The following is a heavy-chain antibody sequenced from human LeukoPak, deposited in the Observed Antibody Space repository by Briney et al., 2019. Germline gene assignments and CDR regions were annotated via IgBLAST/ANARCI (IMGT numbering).Heavy chain of an antibody. V-gene: IGHV3-23*01. CDR3: AKGLEPATDVKQTFDF. CDR2: ISSSGDKP. CDR1: GFTFTKYA. D-gene: IGHD1-26*01. Sequence: GGALRLSCGASGFTFTKYAMSWVRQGPGKGLEWVSAISSSGDKPNSVDSVKGRFTISRDNSRNTVYLQMNSLRVEDAALYYCAKGLEPATDVKQTFDFWGQGALVTVSS. J-gene: IGHJ4*02.